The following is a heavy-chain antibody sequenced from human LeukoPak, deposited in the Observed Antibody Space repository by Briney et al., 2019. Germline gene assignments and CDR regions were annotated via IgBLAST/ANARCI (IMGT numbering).Heavy chain of an antibody. V-gene: IGHV3-30*02. J-gene: IGHJ4*02. D-gene: IGHD5-24*01. Sequence: QTGGSLRLSCAASGFTFSSYGMHWVRQAPGKGLEWVALIRYDGSNKYYADSVEGRFTISRDNSKNTLYLQMNSLRAEDTAVYYCARSGRDGYNCLDYWGQGTLVTVSS. CDR1: GFTFSSYG. CDR3: ARSGRDGYNCLDY. CDR2: IRYDGSNK.